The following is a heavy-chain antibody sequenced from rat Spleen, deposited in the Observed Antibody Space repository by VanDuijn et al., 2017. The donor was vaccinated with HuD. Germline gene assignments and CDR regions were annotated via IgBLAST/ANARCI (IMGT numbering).Heavy chain of an antibody. Sequence: EVQLVESGGGLVQPGRSLKLSCAASGFTFSNSAMAWVRQAPTKGLEWVASMSYDGSSFYYRDSVRGRFTISRNNAEGTLYLQMDSLRSEDTATYYCITEEGVNYFAYWGHGVMVTVSS. CDR2: MSYDGSSF. CDR1: GFTFSNSA. J-gene: IGHJ2*01. CDR3: ITEEGVNYFAY. V-gene: IGHV5-20*01. D-gene: IGHD1-11*01.